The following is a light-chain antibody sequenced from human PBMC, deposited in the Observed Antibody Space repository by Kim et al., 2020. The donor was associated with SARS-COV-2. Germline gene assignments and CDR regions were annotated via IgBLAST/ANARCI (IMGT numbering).Light chain of an antibody. J-gene: IGKJ1*01. CDR3: QQYGSAPST. CDR1: QSVTSNY. Sequence: SPGERAPLSCRASQSVTSNYLAWYQQRPGQPPRLLIYGASSRATDIPDKFSGSGAGTDFTLTISRLEPDDFAVYYCQQYGSAPSTFGQGTKVDIK. CDR2: GAS. V-gene: IGKV3-20*01.